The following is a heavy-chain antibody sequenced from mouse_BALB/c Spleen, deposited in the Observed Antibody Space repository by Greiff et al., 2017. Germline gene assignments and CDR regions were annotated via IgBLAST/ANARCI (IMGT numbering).Heavy chain of an antibody. CDR2: ISSGGSYT. D-gene: IGHD3-3*01. J-gene: IGHJ4*01. V-gene: IGHV5-9-4*01. CDR1: GFTFSSYA. Sequence: EVQRVESGGGLVKPGGSLKLSCAASGFTFSSYAMSWVRQSPEKRLEWVAEISSGGSYTYYPDTVTGRFTISRDNAKNTLYLEMSSLRSEDTAMYYCAREGRVYYAMDDWGQGTSGTVSS. CDR3: AREGRVYYAMDD.